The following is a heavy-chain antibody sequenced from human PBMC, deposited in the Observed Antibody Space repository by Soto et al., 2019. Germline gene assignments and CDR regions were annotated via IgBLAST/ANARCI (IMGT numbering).Heavy chain of an antibody. D-gene: IGHD1-1*01. CDR1: GYTFTDSW. CDR2: IYPGDSDT. Sequence: XESPRISRQGSGYTFTDSWIGWVRQMSGEGLEWMGIIYPGDSDTRYSPSFRGQVTISADKSLSTAYLQWRRLEASDTDLYFCARGSTGISHPYHVDLRGQGTLVTVSS. V-gene: IGHV5-51*01. CDR3: ARGSTGISHPYHVDL. J-gene: IGHJ5*02.